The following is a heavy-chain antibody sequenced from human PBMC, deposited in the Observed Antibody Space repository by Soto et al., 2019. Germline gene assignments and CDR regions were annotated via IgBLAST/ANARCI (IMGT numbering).Heavy chain of an antibody. J-gene: IGHJ5*02. Sequence: QVQLVQSGAEVKKPGSSVKVSCKASGGTFSSYTISWVRQAPGQGLEWMGRIIPILGIANYAQKFQGRVTXTXDRXTSTAYMELSSLRSEDTAVYYCARATNWGSNWFDPWGQGTLVTVSS. CDR1: GGTFSSYT. D-gene: IGHD7-27*01. V-gene: IGHV1-69*02. CDR3: ARATNWGSNWFDP. CDR2: IIPILGIA.